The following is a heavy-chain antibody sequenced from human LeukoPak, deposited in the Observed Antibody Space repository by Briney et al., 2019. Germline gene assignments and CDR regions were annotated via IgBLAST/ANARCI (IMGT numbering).Heavy chain of an antibody. Sequence: SSETLSLTCTVSGGSISSYYWSWIRQPPGKGLEWIGYIYYSGSTNYNPSLKSRVTISVDTSKNQFSLKLSSVTAADTAVYYCARGVYDYVWGSYRAFDYWGQGTLVTVSS. CDR3: ARGVYDYVWGSYRAFDY. CDR1: GGSISSYY. D-gene: IGHD3-16*02. V-gene: IGHV4-59*08. J-gene: IGHJ4*02. CDR2: IYYSGST.